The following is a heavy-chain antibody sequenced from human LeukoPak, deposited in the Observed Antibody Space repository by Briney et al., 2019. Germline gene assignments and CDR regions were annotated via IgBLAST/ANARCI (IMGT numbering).Heavy chain of an antibody. CDR1: GGSISSYY. J-gene: IGHJ4*02. V-gene: IGHV4-59*01. CDR2: IYYSGST. CDR3: ARVPLGGPRRSFDY. D-gene: IGHD3-16*01. Sequence: SETLSLTCTVSGGSISSYYWSWIRQPPGKGLEWIGNIYYSGSTNYNPSLKGRVTISVDTSKNQFSLKLISVTAADTAVYYCARVPLGGPRRSFDYWGQGTLVTVSS.